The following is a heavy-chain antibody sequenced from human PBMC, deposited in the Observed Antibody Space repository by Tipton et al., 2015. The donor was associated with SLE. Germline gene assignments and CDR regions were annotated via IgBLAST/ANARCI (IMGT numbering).Heavy chain of an antibody. D-gene: IGHD3-3*01. CDR3: ARNMERITIFGVAPGGMDV. J-gene: IGHJ6*02. Sequence: TLSLTCTVSGGSISSHYWSWIRQPPGKGLEWIGYIYYSGSTNYNPSLKSRVTISVDTSKNQFSLKLSSVTAADTAVYYCARNMERITIFGVAPGGMDVWGQGTTVTVSS. CDR1: GGSISSHY. CDR2: IYYSGST. V-gene: IGHV4-59*11.